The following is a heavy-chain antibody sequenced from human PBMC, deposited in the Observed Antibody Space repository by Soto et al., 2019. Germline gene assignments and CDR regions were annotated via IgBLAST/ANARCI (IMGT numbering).Heavy chain of an antibody. J-gene: IGHJ4*02. CDR2: VSSDGSNK. CDR3: ASSIAVTGHFDY. CDR1: GFIFSNNA. Sequence: QVQLVESGGGVVQPGRSLRLSCAASGFIFSNNAFHWVRQAPGKGLEWVAVVSSDGSNKFYPDSVPGRFTISRDNSKNSLYLQMTSLRAEATAVYYCASSIAVTGHFDYWGQGTLVTVSS. V-gene: IGHV3-30-3*01. D-gene: IGHD6-19*01.